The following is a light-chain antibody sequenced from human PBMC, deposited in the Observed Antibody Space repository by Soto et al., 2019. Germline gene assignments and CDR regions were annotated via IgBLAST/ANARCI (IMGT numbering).Light chain of an antibody. CDR1: QSISSY. J-gene: IGKJ4*01. CDR3: QQSYSTRLS. V-gene: IGKV1-39*01. Sequence: DIQMTQSPSSLSASVGDRVTITCRASQSISSYLNWYQQKPGKAPKLLIYAASSLQSEVPSRFSGSGSGTDFTLTISSLQPEDFGTYYCQQSYSTRLSFGGGTKVEIK. CDR2: AAS.